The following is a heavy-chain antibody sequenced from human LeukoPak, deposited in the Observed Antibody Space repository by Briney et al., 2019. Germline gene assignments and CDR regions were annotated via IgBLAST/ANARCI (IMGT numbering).Heavy chain of an antibody. V-gene: IGHV4-30-4*01. D-gene: IGHD7-27*01. CDR1: GGSISSGDYY. CDR3: ARINWAGYYYYGMDV. Sequence: PSQTLSLTCTVSGGSISSGDYYWSWIRQPPGKGLEWIGYTYYSGSTYYNPSLKSRVTISVDTSKNQFSLKLSSVTAADTAVYYCARINWAGYYYYGMDVWGKGTTVTVSS. CDR2: TYYSGST. J-gene: IGHJ6*04.